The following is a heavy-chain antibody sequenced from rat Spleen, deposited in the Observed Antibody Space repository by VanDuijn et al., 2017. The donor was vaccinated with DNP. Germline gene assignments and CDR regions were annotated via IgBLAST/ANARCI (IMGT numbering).Heavy chain of an antibody. CDR1: GFNFKDYW. V-gene: IGHV4-2*01. Sequence: EVKLVESGGGLVQPGRSLKLSCAASGFNFKDYWMGWVRQAPGKGLEWIGEINEDSTIINYTPSLKYKISFSRDNAQNTLYLHMSDLGSADTGIYYCVTRGDPYDNWFANWGRGTLVTVSS. J-gene: IGHJ3*01. CDR2: INEDSTII. D-gene: IGHD4-2*01. CDR3: VTRGDPYDNWFAN.